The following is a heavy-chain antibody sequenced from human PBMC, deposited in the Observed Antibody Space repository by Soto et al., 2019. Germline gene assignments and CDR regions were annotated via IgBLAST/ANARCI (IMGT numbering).Heavy chain of an antibody. CDR1: GFILSDCA. J-gene: IGHJ6*03. V-gene: IGHV3-48*01. CDR3: ARDLSWGSYMDV. CDR2: ISSSSSVI. D-gene: IGHD3-16*01. Sequence: PGGSLRLSCATSGFILSDCAMNWVRQAPGKGLEWVSYISSSSSVIDYADSVKGRFTVSRDNARNSLYLQMNSLRAEDTAVYYCARDLSWGSYMDVWGKGTTVTVSS.